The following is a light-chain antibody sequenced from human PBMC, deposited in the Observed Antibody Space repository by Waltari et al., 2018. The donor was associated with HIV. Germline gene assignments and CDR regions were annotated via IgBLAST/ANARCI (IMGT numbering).Light chain of an antibody. V-gene: IGLV3-25*03. CDR1: ALPKPY. J-gene: IGLJ3*02. CDR3: ESADSSLWV. Sequence: SYELTQPPSVSVSPGQTARITCPGDALPKPYAYWYQQKAGQAPVLVIYKDSERPSGIPERFSGSSSGTTVTLTISGVQAEDEADYYCESADSSLWVFGGGTKLTVL. CDR2: KDS.